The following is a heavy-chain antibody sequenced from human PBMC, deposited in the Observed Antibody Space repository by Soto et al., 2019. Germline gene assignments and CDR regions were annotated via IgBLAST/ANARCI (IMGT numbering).Heavy chain of an antibody. V-gene: IGHV6-1*01. D-gene: IGHD6-19*01. CDR2: TYYRSKLYN. Sequence: PSQTLSLTCAISGDSVPSNSAAWNWIRQSPSRGLEWLGRTYYRSKLYNDYAVSVKSRITINPDTSKNQFSLQLNSVTPEDTAVYYCARDERLIAVAGMYGMDVWGQGNTVTVSS. J-gene: IGHJ6*02. CDR3: ARDERLIAVAGMYGMDV. CDR1: GDSVPSNSAA.